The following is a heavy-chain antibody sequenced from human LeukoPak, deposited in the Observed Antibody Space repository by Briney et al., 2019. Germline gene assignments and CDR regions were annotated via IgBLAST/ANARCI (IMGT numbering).Heavy chain of an antibody. CDR1: GGSISSGSYY. CDR2: IYYSGNT. J-gene: IGHJ4*02. CDR3: AGRRAGYTKYYLDY. Sequence: SETLSLTCTVSGGSISSGSYYWGWIRQPPGKGLEWIGNIYYSGNTYYNPSLKSRVTISVDTSKNQFSLKLSSVTAADTAVYYCAGRRAGYTKYYLDYWGQGTLVTVSS. D-gene: IGHD5-24*01. V-gene: IGHV4-39*01.